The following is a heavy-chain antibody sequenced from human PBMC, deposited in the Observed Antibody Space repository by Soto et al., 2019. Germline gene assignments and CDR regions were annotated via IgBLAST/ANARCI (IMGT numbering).Heavy chain of an antibody. J-gene: IGHJ4*02. CDR2: ISSSSSTI. CDR3: GRLIGVYAKAFDF. D-gene: IGHD2-8*01. CDR1: GFTFSSYS. V-gene: IGHV3-48*01. Sequence: PGGSLRLSCAASGFTFSSYSMNWVRQAPGKGLEWVSYISSSSSTIYYADSVKGRFTISRDNAKNSLYLQMNSLRAEDTAVYYCGRLIGVYAKAFDFWGKGTLVTGSS.